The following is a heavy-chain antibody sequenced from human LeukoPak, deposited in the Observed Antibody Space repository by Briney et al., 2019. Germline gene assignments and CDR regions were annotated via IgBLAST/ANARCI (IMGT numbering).Heavy chain of an antibody. CDR1: GGSFSGYY. Sequence: SETLSLTCAVYGGSFSGYYWSWIRQPPGKGLEWIGEINHSGSTNYNPSLKSRVTISVDTSKNQFSLKLSSVTAADTAVYYCAREELLRYFDWQLAGHYYYYYMDVWGKGTTVTISS. CDR2: INHSGST. CDR3: AREELLRYFDWQLAGHYYYYYMDV. V-gene: IGHV4-34*01. D-gene: IGHD3-9*01. J-gene: IGHJ6*03.